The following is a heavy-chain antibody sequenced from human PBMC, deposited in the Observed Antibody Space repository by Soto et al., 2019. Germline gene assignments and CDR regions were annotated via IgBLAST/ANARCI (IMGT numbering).Heavy chain of an antibody. CDR1: GFTFSTYG. V-gene: IGHV3-30*18. J-gene: IGHJ4*02. D-gene: IGHD2-2*01. CDR2: ISYAGSNK. Sequence: HPGGSLRLSCAASGFTFSTYGIHWVRQAPGKGLEWVALISYAGSNKYYADSVKGRFTISRDNSKNTLNLQMNSLRAEDTAVYYCAKDRGPLHRSSVSCYGEGLDYWGQGTLVTVSS. CDR3: AKDRGPLHRSSVSCYGEGLDY.